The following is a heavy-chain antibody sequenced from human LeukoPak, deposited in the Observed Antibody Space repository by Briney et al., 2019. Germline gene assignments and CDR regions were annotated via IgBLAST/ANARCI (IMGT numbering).Heavy chain of an antibody. CDR2: IYYSGST. V-gene: IGHV4-61*08. D-gene: IGHD3-9*01. Sequence: SETLSLTCTVSGDSISSGGYYWSWIRQHPGKGLEWIGYIYYSGSTNYNPSLKSRVTISVDTSKNQFSLKLSSVTAADTAVYYCARDFEGSLDYWGQGTLVTVSS. J-gene: IGHJ4*02. CDR3: ARDFEGSLDY. CDR1: GDSISSGGYY.